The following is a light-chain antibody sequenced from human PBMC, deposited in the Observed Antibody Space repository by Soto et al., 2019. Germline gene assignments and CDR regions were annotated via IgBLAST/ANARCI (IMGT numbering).Light chain of an antibody. Sequence: DIVMTQSPDSLAVSLGERATINCKSSQSALYSSNNKNYLAWYQQKPGQPPKLLIYWASTRESGVLDRFSGSGSGTDFTLTISSLQAEDVAVYYCQQYYSTPTFGQGTKVEIK. CDR2: WAS. CDR3: QQYYSTPT. CDR1: QSALYSSNNKNY. J-gene: IGKJ1*01. V-gene: IGKV4-1*01.